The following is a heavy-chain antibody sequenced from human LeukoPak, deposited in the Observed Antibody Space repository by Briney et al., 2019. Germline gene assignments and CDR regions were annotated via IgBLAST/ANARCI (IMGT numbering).Heavy chain of an antibody. Sequence: ASVKVSCKASGYTFTGYYMHWVRQAPGQGLEWMGWINPNTGGTNYAQKFQARVTMTRDTTISTAYMELSRLTSDDTAVYYCASYXRYSSSXPFDYWGQGTLVTVSS. J-gene: IGHJ4*02. CDR3: ASYXRYSSSXPFDY. CDR2: INPNTGGT. D-gene: IGHD6-6*01. CDR1: GYTFTGYY. V-gene: IGHV1-2*02.